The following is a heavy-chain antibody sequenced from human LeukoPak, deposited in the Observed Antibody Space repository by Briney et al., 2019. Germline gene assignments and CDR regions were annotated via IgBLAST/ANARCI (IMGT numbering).Heavy chain of an antibody. D-gene: IGHD5-18*01. J-gene: IGHJ5*02. CDR3: ARLPTGYPNWFDT. V-gene: IGHV4-39*01. CDR1: GGSISSISSNN. Sequence: SETLSLTCAVSGGSISSISSNNWAWIRQPPGKGLELIAAIHYTGSTYYNPSFMSRVTISVDTSKNQFSLKLNSLTATDTAVYYCARLPTGYPNWFDTWGQGILVTVS. CDR2: IHYTGST.